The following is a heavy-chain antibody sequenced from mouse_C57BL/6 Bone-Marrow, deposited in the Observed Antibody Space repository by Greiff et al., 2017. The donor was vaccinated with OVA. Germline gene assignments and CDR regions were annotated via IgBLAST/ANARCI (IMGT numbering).Heavy chain of an antibody. CDR3: APTGKYAMDY. Sequence: QVQLKQSGAELARPGASVKLSCKASGYTFTSYGISWVKQRTGQGLEWIGEIYPRSGNTYYNEKFKGKATLTADKSSSTAYMELRSLTSEDSAVYFCAPTGKYAMDYWGQGTSVTVSS. CDR2: IYPRSGNT. J-gene: IGHJ4*01. D-gene: IGHD4-1*02. CDR1: GYTFTSYG. V-gene: IGHV1-81*01.